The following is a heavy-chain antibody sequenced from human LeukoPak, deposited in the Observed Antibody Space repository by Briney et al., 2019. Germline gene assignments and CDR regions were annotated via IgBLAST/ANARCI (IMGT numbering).Heavy chain of an antibody. D-gene: IGHD2-15*01. CDR1: GGSFSSYT. J-gene: IGHJ4*02. CDR3: ARETSGEGY. CDR2: IIPILGIP. V-gene: IGHV1-69*04. Sequence: SVKVSCKASGGSFSSYTINWVRQAPGQGLEWMGRIIPILGIPQYSQRFQGRVTITADTSASIAYMELSSLRSEDTAVYYCARETSGEGYWGQGTLVTVSS.